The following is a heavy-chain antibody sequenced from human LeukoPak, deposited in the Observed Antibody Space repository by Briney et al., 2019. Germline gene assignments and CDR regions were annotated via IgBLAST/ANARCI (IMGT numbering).Heavy chain of an antibody. V-gene: IGHV4-31*02. Sequence: LRLSCAASGFTFSGYAMSWVRQHPGKGLEWIGYIYYSGSTYYNPSLKSRVTISVDTSKNQFSLKLSSVTAADTAVYYCARDPGDPRGFDYWGQGTLVTVSS. J-gene: IGHJ4*02. CDR3: ARDPGDPRGFDY. CDR1: GFTFSGYA. CDR2: IYYSGST. D-gene: IGHD2-21*01.